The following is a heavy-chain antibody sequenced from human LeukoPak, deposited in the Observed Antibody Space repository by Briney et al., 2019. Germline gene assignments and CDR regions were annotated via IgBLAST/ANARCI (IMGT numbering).Heavy chain of an antibody. CDR1: GGTFSSYA. V-gene: IGHV1-69*06. CDR3: ASALQTSNYYYGMDV. Sequence: SVKVSCKASGGTFSSYAISWVRQAPGQGLEWMGGIIPIFGTANYAQKFQGGVTITADKSTSTAYMELSSLRSEDTAVYYCASALQTSNYYYGMDVWGKGTTVTVSS. J-gene: IGHJ6*04. CDR2: IIPIFGTA.